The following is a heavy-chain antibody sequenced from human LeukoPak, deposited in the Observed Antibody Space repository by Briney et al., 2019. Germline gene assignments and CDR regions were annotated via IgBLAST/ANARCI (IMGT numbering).Heavy chain of an antibody. CDR1: GFTLGSYW. Sequence: GGSLRLSCPASGFTLGSYWMHWVRQARGKELVWVSRINSEGSSTSHADSVKGRFTISRDNAKNPLYLQMNSLRAEDTAVYYCARDLTGNVLDYWGQGTLVTVSS. D-gene: IGHD3-10*01. CDR2: INSEGSST. CDR3: ARDLTGNVLDY. J-gene: IGHJ4*02. V-gene: IGHV3-74*01.